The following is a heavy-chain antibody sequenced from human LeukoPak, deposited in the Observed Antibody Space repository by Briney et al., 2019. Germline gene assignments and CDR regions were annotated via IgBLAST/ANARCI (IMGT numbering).Heavy chain of an antibody. CDR1: GGSISSGGYY. J-gene: IGHJ4*02. Sequence: ETLSLTCTVSGGSISSGGYYWSWIRQHPGKGLEWVSAISGSGGSTYYADSVKGRFTISRDKSKNTLYLQMSSLRAEDTAVYYCARGIRDCSRTTCYQPFDYWGQGTLVTVSS. CDR3: ARGIRDCSRTTCYQPFDY. V-gene: IGHV3-23*01. CDR2: ISGSGGST. D-gene: IGHD2-2*01.